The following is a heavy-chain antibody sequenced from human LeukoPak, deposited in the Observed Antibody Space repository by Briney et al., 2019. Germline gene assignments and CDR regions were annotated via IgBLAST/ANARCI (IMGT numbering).Heavy chain of an antibody. V-gene: IGHV4-59*01. CDR2: MYYSGTT. CDR3: ARVGGAPLGAFDI. Sequence: NTSETLSLTCGVSGASISSYYWSWIRQSPGKGLEWIGYMYYSGTTNYNPSLKSRVSISKDVSKNQFSLRVTSVTAADTAVYYCARVGGAPLGAFDIWGQGTVVTVSS. CDR1: GASISSYY. D-gene: IGHD3-16*01. J-gene: IGHJ3*02.